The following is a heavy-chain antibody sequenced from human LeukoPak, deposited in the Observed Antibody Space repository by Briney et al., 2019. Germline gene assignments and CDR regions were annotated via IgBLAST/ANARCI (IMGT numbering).Heavy chain of an antibody. J-gene: IGHJ4*02. CDR1: GGSISSSSYY. D-gene: IGHD5-24*01. CDR3: ARQGPTWPFDY. Sequence: PSETLSLTCTVSGGSISSSSYYWGWVRQPPGKGLEWIGSIYYSGNTYYNPSLNSRVTISLDTSKNQYSLRLSSVTAADTAVYYCARQGPTWPFDYWGQGTLVTVSS. CDR2: IYYSGNT. V-gene: IGHV4-39*01.